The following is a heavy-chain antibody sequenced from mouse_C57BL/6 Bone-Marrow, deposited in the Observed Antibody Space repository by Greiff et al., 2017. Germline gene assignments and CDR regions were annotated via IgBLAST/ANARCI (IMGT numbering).Heavy chain of an antibody. Sequence: VQLKESGPELVKPGASVKISCKASGYSFTGYFMKWVMQSHGKSLEWIGRINPYNGDTHYNQKFKGKATLTVDKSSSTAYMQLRSLTSEDSAAYYCARWATVDAMDYWGQGTTVTVSS. CDR1: GYSFTGYF. CDR2: INPYNGDT. V-gene: IGHV1-20*01. J-gene: IGHJ4*01. D-gene: IGHD1-1*01. CDR3: ARWATVDAMDY.